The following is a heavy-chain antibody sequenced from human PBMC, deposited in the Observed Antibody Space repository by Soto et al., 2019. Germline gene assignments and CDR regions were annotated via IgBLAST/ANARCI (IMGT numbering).Heavy chain of an antibody. D-gene: IGHD1-26*01. CDR2: ISYDGSNK. CDR3: ARDPEWELLPHSYYFDY. CDR1: GFTFSSYA. V-gene: IGHV3-30-3*01. Sequence: GGSLRLSCAASGFTFSSYAMHWVRQAPGKGLEWVAVISYDGSNKYYADSVKGRFTISRDNSKNTLYLQMNSLRAEDTAVYYCARDPEWELLPHSYYFDYWGQGTLVTVSS. J-gene: IGHJ4*02.